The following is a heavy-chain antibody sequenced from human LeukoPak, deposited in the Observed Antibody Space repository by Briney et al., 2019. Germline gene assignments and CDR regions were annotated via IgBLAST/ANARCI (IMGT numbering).Heavy chain of an antibody. J-gene: IGHJ4*02. CDR1: GGSISSGSYY. V-gene: IGHV4-61*02. D-gene: IGHD2-2*01. CDR3: ASLVPAAPKGGYFDY. Sequence: SQTLSLTCTVSGGSISSGSYYWSWIRQPAGKGLEWIGSIYHSGSTYYNPSLKSRVTISVDTSKNQFSLKLSSVTAADTAVYYCASLVPAAPKGGYFDYWGQGTLVTVPS. CDR2: IYHSGST.